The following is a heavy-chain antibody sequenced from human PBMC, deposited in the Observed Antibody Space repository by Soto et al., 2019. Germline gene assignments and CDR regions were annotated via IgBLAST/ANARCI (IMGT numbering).Heavy chain of an antibody. V-gene: IGHV1-69*01. Sequence: QVQLVQSGAEVKKPGSSVKVACKASGGTFSSYAISWVRQAPGPGLEWMGGIIPIFGTANYAQKFQGRVTITADESTNTAYMELSSLRSEDTAVYYCARYCSSTSCYLLWGQGTLVTVSS. J-gene: IGHJ4*02. CDR2: IIPIFGTA. D-gene: IGHD2-2*01. CDR3: ARYCSSTSCYLL. CDR1: GGTFSSYA.